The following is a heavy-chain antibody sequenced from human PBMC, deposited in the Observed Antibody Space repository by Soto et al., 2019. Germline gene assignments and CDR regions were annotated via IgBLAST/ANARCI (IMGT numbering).Heavy chain of an antibody. Sequence: PGESLKISCKASGYDFTNYWIAWVRQTPGRGPEWMGMNYPGDSDIRYNPSFRGRVTISADKSITSAFVQWGSLKASDSAIYYCARFRAPRRQLISMSFHLWGLGTLVTVSS. D-gene: IGHD6-13*01. CDR1: GYDFTNYW. V-gene: IGHV5-51*01. CDR3: ARFRAPRRQLISMSFHL. J-gene: IGHJ4*03. CDR2: NYPGDSDI.